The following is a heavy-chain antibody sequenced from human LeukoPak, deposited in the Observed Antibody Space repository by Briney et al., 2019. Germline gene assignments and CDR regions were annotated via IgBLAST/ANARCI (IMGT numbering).Heavy chain of an antibody. Sequence: SETLSLTCAVSGGSISSSNWWSWIRQPPGKGLEWIGYIYYSGSTNYNPSLKSRVTISVDTSKNQFSLKLSSVTAADTAVYYCARVDFWSGYFTESHFDYWGQGTLVTVSS. CDR3: ARVDFWSGYFTESHFDY. V-gene: IGHV4-61*01. CDR1: GGSISSSNW. D-gene: IGHD3-3*01. J-gene: IGHJ4*02. CDR2: IYYSGST.